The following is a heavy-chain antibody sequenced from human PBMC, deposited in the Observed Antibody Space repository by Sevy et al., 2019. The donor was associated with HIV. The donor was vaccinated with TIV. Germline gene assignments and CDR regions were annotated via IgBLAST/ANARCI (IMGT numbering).Heavy chain of an antibody. CDR2: ISAYNGNT. V-gene: IGHV1-18*01. CDR1: GYTFTSYG. J-gene: IGHJ5*02. D-gene: IGHD2-8*01. Sequence: ASVKVSCKASGYTFTSYGISWVRQAPGQGLEWMGWISAYNGNTNYAQKLQGRVTMTTDTSTNTAYMELRSLRSDDTAVYYCARITNPLGYCTNGVCYHWFDPWGQGTLVTVSS. CDR3: ARITNPLGYCTNGVCYHWFDP.